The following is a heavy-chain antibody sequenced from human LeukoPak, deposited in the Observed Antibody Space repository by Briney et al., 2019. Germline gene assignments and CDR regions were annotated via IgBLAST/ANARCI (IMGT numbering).Heavy chain of an antibody. D-gene: IGHD3/OR15-3a*01. Sequence: GGSLRLSCAASGFTLSSYWMYWVRQAPGKGLEYVSRINNDGSATTYADPVKGRFTVSRDNAKSTVYLQMNSLRPEDTAMFYCARGGLDHAFDLWGQGTMVSVSS. CDR3: ARGGLDHAFDL. CDR2: INNDGSAT. J-gene: IGHJ3*01. V-gene: IGHV3-74*01. CDR1: GFTLSSYW.